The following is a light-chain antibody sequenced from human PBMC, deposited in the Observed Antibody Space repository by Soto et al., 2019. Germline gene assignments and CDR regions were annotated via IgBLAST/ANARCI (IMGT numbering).Light chain of an antibody. J-gene: IGKJ4*01. CDR2: DAS. CDR3: QQRSKWPT. Sequence: PQSQATLSVSPRETATLSCRASQSVSNNYLAWYQQKPGQTPRLLIYDASNRATGSPARFSGSGSGTEFCWSFGSLEPEDFAVYYCQQRSKWPTFGGGTKVDIK. V-gene: IGKV3-11*01. CDR1: QSVSNNY.